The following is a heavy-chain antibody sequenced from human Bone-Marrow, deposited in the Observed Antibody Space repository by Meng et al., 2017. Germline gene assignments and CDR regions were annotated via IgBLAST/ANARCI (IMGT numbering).Heavy chain of an antibody. CDR2: INPKSGDT. D-gene: IGHD3-10*01. CDR3: ARGVIIWFGEYTWFDP. CDR1: GYNFPDYY. V-gene: IGHV1-2*06. J-gene: IGHJ5*02. Sequence: ASVKVSCKPSGYNFPDYYIHWVRRAPGQGLEWMGRINPKSGDTHYAQKFQARVTMTGDTSISTAYMELSGLRSDDTAMYYCARGVIIWFGEYTWFDPWGQGTLVTGSS.